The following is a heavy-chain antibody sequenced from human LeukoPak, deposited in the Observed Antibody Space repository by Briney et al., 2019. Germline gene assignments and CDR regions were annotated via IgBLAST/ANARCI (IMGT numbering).Heavy chain of an antibody. CDR3: ARVVRITMVRGVIIDY. CDR1: GYTFTSYA. D-gene: IGHD3-10*01. Sequence: ASVKVSCKASGYTFTSYAMYWVRQAPGQRLEWMGWISAYNGNTNYAQKLQGRVTMTTDTSTSTAYMELRSLRSDDTAVYYCARVVRITMVRGVIIDYWGQGTLVTVSS. J-gene: IGHJ4*02. V-gene: IGHV1-18*01. CDR2: ISAYNGNT.